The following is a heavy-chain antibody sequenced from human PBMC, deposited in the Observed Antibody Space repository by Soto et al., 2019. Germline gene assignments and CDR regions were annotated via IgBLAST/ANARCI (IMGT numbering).Heavy chain of an antibody. CDR2: IYYSGST. J-gene: IGHJ6*03. D-gene: IGHD2-15*01. CDR1: GGSISSSSYY. Sequence: SETLSLTCTVSGGSISSSSYYWGWIRQPPGKGLEWIGTIYYSGSTYYNPSLKSRLTISVDTSKNQFSLKLSSVTAADTAVYYCARVNCSGGSCIPTDYMDVWGKGTTVTVSS. CDR3: ARVNCSGGSCIPTDYMDV. V-gene: IGHV4-39*01.